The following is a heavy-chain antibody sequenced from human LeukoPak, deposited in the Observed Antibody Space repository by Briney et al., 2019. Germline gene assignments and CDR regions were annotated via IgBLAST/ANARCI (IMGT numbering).Heavy chain of an antibody. CDR1: ADSSSSHY. D-gene: IGHD4-17*01. CDR3: ARDLVTVAKGFDI. J-gene: IGHJ3*02. V-gene: IGHV4-59*11. CDR2: ISYIGTT. Sequence: SETMSLTSVVSADSSSSHYWTWIRPPPGRGLEWVGYISYIGTTNYNPSLKSRVTISIDTSKNQFSLKLSSVTTADTAVYYCARDLVTVAKGFDIWGLGTMVSVSS.